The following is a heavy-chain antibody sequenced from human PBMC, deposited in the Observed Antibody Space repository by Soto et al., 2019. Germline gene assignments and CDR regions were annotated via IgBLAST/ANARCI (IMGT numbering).Heavy chain of an antibody. Sequence: EVQLVESGGGLVKPGGSLRLSCAASGFTFTRDSMNWVRQAPGKGLELVSSISSTTNYIYYGDSMKGRFTISRDNAKNSMYLEMNRLRAEDTAVYYCARESEDLTSNFDYWGQGTLVTVSS. J-gene: IGHJ4*02. V-gene: IGHV3-21*06. CDR1: GFTFTRDS. CDR2: ISSTTNYI. CDR3: ARESEDLTSNFDY.